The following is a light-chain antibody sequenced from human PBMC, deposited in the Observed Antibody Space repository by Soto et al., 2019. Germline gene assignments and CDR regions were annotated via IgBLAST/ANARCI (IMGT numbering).Light chain of an antibody. CDR1: SSDVGGYKY. CDR2: EVS. CDR3: SSYTSRDIYVV. V-gene: IGLV2-14*01. J-gene: IGLJ2*01. Sequence: QSVLTQPASVSGSPGQSITISCTGPSSDVGGYKYVSWYQQNPGKAPKLIIYEVSNRPSGVSNRFSGSKSGNTASLTISGLHAEDEANYYCSSYTSRDIYVVVGGGTKLTVL.